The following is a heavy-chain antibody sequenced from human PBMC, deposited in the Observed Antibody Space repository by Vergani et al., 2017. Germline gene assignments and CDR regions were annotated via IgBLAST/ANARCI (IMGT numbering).Heavy chain of an antibody. J-gene: IGHJ4*02. CDR3: ATQDPIFSNDY. CDR1: GFTFSSYA. CDR2: ISYDGSNK. D-gene: IGHD3-9*01. V-gene: IGHV3-30-3*01. Sequence: VQLVESGGGVVQPGRSLRLSCAASGFTFSSYAMHWVRQAPGKGLEWVAVISYDGSNKYYADSVKGRFTISRDNSKNTLYLQMNSLRAEDTAVYYCATQDPIFSNDYWGQGTLVTVSS.